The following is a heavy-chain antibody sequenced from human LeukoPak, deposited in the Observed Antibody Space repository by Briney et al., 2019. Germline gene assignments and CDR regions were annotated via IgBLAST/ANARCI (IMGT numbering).Heavy chain of an antibody. V-gene: IGHV1-2*02. J-gene: IGHJ4*02. CDR2: INPNSGGT. D-gene: IGHD3-16*01. CDR3: ARSTYSGGRFDY. Sequence: ASVKVSCKASGYTFTGYYMHWARQAPGQGLEWMGWINPNSGGTNYAQKFQGRVTMTRDTSISTAYMELSRLRSDDTAVYYCARSTYSGGRFDYWGQGTLVTVSS. CDR1: GYTFTGYY.